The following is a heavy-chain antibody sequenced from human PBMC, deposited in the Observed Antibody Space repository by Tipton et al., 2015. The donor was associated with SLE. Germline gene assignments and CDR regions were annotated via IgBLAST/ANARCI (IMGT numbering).Heavy chain of an antibody. CDR3: ARSSSIRLGELSSPFDY. J-gene: IGHJ4*02. Sequence: TLSLTCGVDGGSFSGYYWSWIRQSPGKGLEWIGEINHSGYTRYNPSLKSRVTISVDTSKNQFSLKLSSVTAADTAVYYCARSSSIRLGELSSPFDYWGQGTLVTVSS. CDR2: INHSGYT. D-gene: IGHD3-16*02. CDR1: GGSFSGYY. V-gene: IGHV4-34*01.